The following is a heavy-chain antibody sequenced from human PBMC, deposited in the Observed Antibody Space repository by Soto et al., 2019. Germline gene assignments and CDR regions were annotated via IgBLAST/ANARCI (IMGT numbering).Heavy chain of an antibody. V-gene: IGHV1-46*01. Sequence: ASVKVSCKASGYTFTSYYMHWVRQAPGQGLEWMGIINPSGGSTSYAQKFQGRVTMTRDTSTSTVYMELSSLRSDDTAVYYCARDGFITIFGVAMGVWFDPWGQGTLVTVSS. CDR3: ARDGFITIFGVAMGVWFDP. CDR1: GYTFTSYY. CDR2: INPSGGST. J-gene: IGHJ5*02. D-gene: IGHD3-3*01.